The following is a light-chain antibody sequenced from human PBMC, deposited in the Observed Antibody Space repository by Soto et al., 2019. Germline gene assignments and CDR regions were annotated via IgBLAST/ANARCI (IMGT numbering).Light chain of an antibody. J-gene: IGKJ1*01. CDR2: AAS. Sequence: DIQMTQSPSSLSASVGDRVTITCRASQSISSYLNWYQQKPGKAPKLLIYAASSLQSGVPSRFSGSGSGTDFTLIINSLQLEDFATYYCQQSYSTPRTFGQGTKVEIK. CDR3: QQSYSTPRT. V-gene: IGKV1-39*01. CDR1: QSISSY.